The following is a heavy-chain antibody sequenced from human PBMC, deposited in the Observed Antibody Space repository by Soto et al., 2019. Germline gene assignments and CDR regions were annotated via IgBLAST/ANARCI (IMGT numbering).Heavy chain of an antibody. CDR2: VFHSGTA. Sequence: PSETLSLTCAVSGFSINSGGFWGWTRQPPGKGLEWIGSVFHSGTAYYNPSLKSRVIISVDTSKNQFSLDLNSVTAADTAVYFCARDPHYYYNNRDYVEYWGRGILVTVSS. V-gene: IGHV4-38-2*02. J-gene: IGHJ4*02. CDR3: ARDPHYYYNNRDYVEY. D-gene: IGHD3-22*01. CDR1: GFSINSGGF.